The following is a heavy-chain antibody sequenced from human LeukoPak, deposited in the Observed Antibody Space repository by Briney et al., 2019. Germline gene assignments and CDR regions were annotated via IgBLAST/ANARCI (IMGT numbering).Heavy chain of an antibody. CDR1: GGSFSGYY. Sequence: PSETLSLTCAVYGGSFSGYYWSWIRQPPGKGLEWIGEINHSGSTNYNPSLKSRVTISVDTSKNQFSLKLSSVTAADTAVYYCARDQPGIAVAGFLWRFDYWGQGTLVTVSS. V-gene: IGHV4-34*01. D-gene: IGHD6-19*01. CDR3: ARDQPGIAVAGFLWRFDY. J-gene: IGHJ4*02. CDR2: INHSGST.